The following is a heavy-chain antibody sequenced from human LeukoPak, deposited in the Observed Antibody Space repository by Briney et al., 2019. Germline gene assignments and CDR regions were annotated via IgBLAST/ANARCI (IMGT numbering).Heavy chain of an antibody. CDR2: IYYDGSNI. CDR1: EFTFTTYG. J-gene: IGHJ4*02. D-gene: IGHD1-1*01. V-gene: IGHV3-33*01. CDR3: ARDWKTNSFDY. Sequence: GGSLRLSRAASEFTFTTYGMHCVRQAPGKGLEWVAFIYYDGSNIYYTDYVKGRFTISRDISKNTLYLQMDSLRAEDTAIYYCARDWKTNSFDYWGQGTLVTVSS.